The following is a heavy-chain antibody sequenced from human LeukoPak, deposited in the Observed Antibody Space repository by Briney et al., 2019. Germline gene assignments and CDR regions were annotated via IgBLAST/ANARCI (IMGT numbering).Heavy chain of an antibody. J-gene: IGHJ4*02. D-gene: IGHD6-19*01. Sequence: LPGGSLRLSCAASGFTFSSCAMSWVRQAPGKGLEWVSAISGSGGGTYYADSVKGRFTISRDNSKNTLYLQMNSLRAEDTAVYYCAKATGIAVPGPFDYWGQGTLVTVSS. CDR3: AKATGIAVPGPFDY. CDR2: ISGSGGGT. CDR1: GFTFSSCA. V-gene: IGHV3-23*01.